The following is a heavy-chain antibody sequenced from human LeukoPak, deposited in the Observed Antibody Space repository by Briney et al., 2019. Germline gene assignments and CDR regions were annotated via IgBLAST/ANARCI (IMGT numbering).Heavy chain of an antibody. J-gene: IGHJ4*02. CDR2: ISAYNGNT. CDR1: GYNFTSYR. D-gene: IGHD6-13*01. CDR3: ATERAGTDFDY. Sequence: ASVKVSCKASGYNFTSYRIAWVRQAPGQGLEWMGWISAYNGNTNYAQKLQGRVTMTTDTSTSTAYMELSSLRSEDTAVYYCATERAGTDFDYWGQGTLVTVSS. V-gene: IGHV1-18*01.